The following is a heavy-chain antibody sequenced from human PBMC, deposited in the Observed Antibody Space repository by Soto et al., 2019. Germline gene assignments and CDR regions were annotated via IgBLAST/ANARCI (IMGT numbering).Heavy chain of an antibody. CDR3: ANPYDPLGYCSSTSCLETAARDY. Sequence: GGSLRLSCAASGFTFSSYAMSWVRQAPGKGLEWVSAISGSGGSTYYADSVKGRFTISRDNSKNTLYLQMNSLRAEDTAVYYCANPYDPLGYCSSTSCLETAARDYWGQGTLVTVSS. CDR2: ISGSGGST. V-gene: IGHV3-23*01. J-gene: IGHJ4*02. CDR1: GFTFSSYA. D-gene: IGHD2-2*01.